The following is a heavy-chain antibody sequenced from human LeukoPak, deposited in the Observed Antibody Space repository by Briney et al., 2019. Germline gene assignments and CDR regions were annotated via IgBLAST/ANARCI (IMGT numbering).Heavy chain of an antibody. CDR1: GFTFSDHY. Sequence: PGGSLRLSCAASGFTFSDHYMDWVRQAPGKGLEWVGRTRNKANSYTTEYAASVKGRFTISRDDSKSSLYLQMTSVKTEDTAVYYCASGKTGIFDNWGQGTLVTVSS. J-gene: IGHJ4*02. V-gene: IGHV3-72*01. CDR3: ASGKTGIFDN. CDR2: TRNKANSYTT. D-gene: IGHD1-14*01.